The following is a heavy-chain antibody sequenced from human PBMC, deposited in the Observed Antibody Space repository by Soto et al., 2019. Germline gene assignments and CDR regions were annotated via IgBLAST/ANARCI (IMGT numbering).Heavy chain of an antibody. CDR2: IWYDGSNK. V-gene: IGHV3-33*01. CDR1: GFTFSSYG. J-gene: IGHJ4*02. CDR3: SGAESPDTAYFSLY. D-gene: IGHD1-26*01. Sequence: GGSLRLSCAASGFTFSSYGMHWVRQAPGKGLEWVAVIWYDGSNKYYADSVKGRFTISRDNSKNTLYLQMNSLRAEDTAVYYCSGAESPDTAYFSLYWGQGTPVTVSS.